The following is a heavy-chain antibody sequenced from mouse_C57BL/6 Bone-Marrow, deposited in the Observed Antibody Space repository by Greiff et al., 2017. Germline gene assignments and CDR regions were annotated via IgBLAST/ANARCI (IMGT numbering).Heavy chain of an antibody. CDR2: IDPENGDT. Sequence: VQLQQSGAELVRPGASVKLSCTASGFNIKDDYMHWVKQRPEQGLEWIGWIDPENGDTEYASKFQGKATITADTSSNTAYLQLSSLTSEDTAVYYCTLITTGVEDYWGQGTTLTVSS. CDR1: GFNIKDDY. CDR3: TLITTGVEDY. J-gene: IGHJ2*01. D-gene: IGHD1-1*01. V-gene: IGHV14-4*01.